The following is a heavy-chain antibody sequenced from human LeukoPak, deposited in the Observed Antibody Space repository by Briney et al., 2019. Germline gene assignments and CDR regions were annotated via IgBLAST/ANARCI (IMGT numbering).Heavy chain of an antibody. J-gene: IGHJ5*02. Sequence: ASLKVSCKSSGYSFTSSHMHWVRQAPGQGPEWMGKINPSGATTSYAQKFQGRVTMTRDLSTTTVYMELTSLTSEDTAVYYCARDFGITWYRGWFDPWGQGTLVNVSS. V-gene: IGHV1-46*01. CDR1: GYSFTSSH. CDR2: INPSGATT. D-gene: IGHD3-3*01. CDR3: ARDFGITWYRGWFDP.